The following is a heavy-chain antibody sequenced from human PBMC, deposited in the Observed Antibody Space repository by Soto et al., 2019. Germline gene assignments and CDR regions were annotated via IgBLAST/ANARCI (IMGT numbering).Heavy chain of an antibody. V-gene: IGHV3-30*03. Sequence: PGGSLRLSCAASGFTFSSYGMHWVRQAPGKGLEWVAVISYDGSNKYYADSVKGRFTISRDNSKNTLYLQMNSLRAEDTAVYYCAFTYYYDSSGYRPSGYFDYWGQGTLVTVSS. CDR3: AFTYYYDSSGYRPSGYFDY. D-gene: IGHD3-22*01. CDR2: ISYDGSNK. J-gene: IGHJ4*02. CDR1: GFTFSSYG.